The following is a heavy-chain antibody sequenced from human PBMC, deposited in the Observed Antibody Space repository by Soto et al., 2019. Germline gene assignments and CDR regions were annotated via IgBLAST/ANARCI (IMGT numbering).Heavy chain of an antibody. J-gene: IGHJ5*02. D-gene: IGHD5-18*01. CDR1: GGSISSYY. CDR2: IYYSGST. Sequence: QVQLQESGPGLVKPSETLSLTCTVSGGSISSYYWSWIRQPPGKGLEWIGYIYYSGSTNYNPSLKGRFTISVDTSKNQLSLKLSSVTAADTAVYYCARGLGYSYGDWFDPWGQGTLVTVSS. V-gene: IGHV4-59*01. CDR3: ARGLGYSYGDWFDP.